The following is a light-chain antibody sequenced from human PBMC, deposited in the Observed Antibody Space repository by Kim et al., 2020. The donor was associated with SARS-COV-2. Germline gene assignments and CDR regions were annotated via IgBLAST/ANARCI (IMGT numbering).Light chain of an antibody. Sequence: QSVLTQPPSASGTPGQRVIISCSGSRSNIASNTVNWYQQLPGTAPKLLIYSNNQRPSGVPDRFSGSKSGTSASLAISGLQSDDEAGYYCAAWDDSLSGPVFGGGTQLTVL. CDR2: SNN. V-gene: IGLV1-44*01. J-gene: IGLJ3*02. CDR1: RSNIASNT. CDR3: AAWDDSLSGPV.